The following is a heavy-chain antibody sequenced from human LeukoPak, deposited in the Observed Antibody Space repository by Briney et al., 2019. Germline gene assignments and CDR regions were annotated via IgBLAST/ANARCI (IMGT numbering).Heavy chain of an antibody. Sequence: SETLFLTCTVSGGSISSYYWSWIRQPPGKGLEWIGYTYYSGSTNYNPSLKSRVTISVDTSKNQFSPKLSSVTAADTAVYYCARSYYYGSGSYGMDVWGQGTTVTVSS. CDR1: GGSISSYY. D-gene: IGHD3-10*01. CDR3: ARSYYYGSGSYGMDV. V-gene: IGHV4-59*01. J-gene: IGHJ6*02. CDR2: TYYSGST.